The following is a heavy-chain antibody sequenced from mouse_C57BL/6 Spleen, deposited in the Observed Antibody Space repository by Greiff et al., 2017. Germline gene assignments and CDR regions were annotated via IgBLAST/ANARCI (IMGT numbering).Heavy chain of an antibody. J-gene: IGHJ2*01. D-gene: IGHD3-2*02. CDR2: IDPSDSYT. CDR1: GYTFTSYW. Sequence: VQLQQPGAELVMPGASVKLSCKASGYTFTSYWMHWVKQRPGQGLEWIGEIDPSDSYTNYNQKFKGKSTLTVDKSSSTAYMQLSSLTSEDSAVYYCARSVLRTQAYSVDYWGQGTTLTGSS. CDR3: ARSVLRTQAYSVDY. V-gene: IGHV1-69*01.